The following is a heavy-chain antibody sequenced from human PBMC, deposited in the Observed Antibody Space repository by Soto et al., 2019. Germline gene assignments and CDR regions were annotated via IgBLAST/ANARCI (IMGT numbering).Heavy chain of an antibody. J-gene: IGHJ6*02. V-gene: IGHV3-23*01. CDR1: GFTFSSYA. D-gene: IGHD5-12*01. CDR3: AKDYMATTNDYYYYGMDV. CDR2: ISGSGGST. Sequence: GGSLRLSCAASGFTFSSYAMSWVRQAPGKGLEWVSAISGSGGSTYYADSVKGRFTISRDNSKNTLYLQMNSLRAEDTAVYYCAKDYMATTNDYYYYGMDVWGQGTTVTVSS.